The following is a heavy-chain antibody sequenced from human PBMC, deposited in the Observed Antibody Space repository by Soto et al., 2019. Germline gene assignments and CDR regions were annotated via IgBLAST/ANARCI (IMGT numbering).Heavy chain of an antibody. V-gene: IGHV3-48*03. CDR3: ARDRCAGSSCSGYYYYGMDV. CDR1: GFTFSSYE. CDR2: ISSSGSTI. J-gene: IGHJ6*02. D-gene: IGHD6-13*01. Sequence: PGGSLRLSCAASGFTFSSYEMNWVRQAPGKGLEWVSYISSSGSTIYYADSVKGRFTISRDNAKNSLYLQMNSLRAEDTAVYYCARDRCAGSSCSGYYYYGMDVWGQGTTVTVS.